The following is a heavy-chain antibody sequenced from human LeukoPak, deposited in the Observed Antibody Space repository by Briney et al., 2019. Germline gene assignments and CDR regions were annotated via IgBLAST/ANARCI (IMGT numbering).Heavy chain of an antibody. CDR1: GGSFSGHY. D-gene: IGHD5-18*01. Sequence: SETLSLTCAVYGGSFSGHYRSWIRQPPGKGLEWIGEIHPSGSTYYNPSLESRVTISVDTSKNQLSLKLSSVTAADTAVYYCARGEDAAKTLIWGQGSLVTVSS. CDR2: IHPSGST. J-gene: IGHJ1*01. CDR3: ARGEDAAKTLI. V-gene: IGHV4-34*01.